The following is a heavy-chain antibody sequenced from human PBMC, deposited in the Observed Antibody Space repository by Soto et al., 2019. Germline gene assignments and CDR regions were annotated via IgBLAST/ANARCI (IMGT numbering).Heavy chain of an antibody. D-gene: IGHD6-19*01. Sequence: QVQLQESGSGLVKPSATLYLTCAVSGGSVNSYYWSWIRQSPGKGLEWIGYIYYSGSTDYNPSLKSRVTISVDTSKKQFSLRLNSVTAADTAVYYCGRGGWSIDYWGKGTLVTVSS. CDR1: GGSVNSYY. CDR3: GRGGWSIDY. CDR2: IYYSGST. V-gene: IGHV4-59*02. J-gene: IGHJ4*02.